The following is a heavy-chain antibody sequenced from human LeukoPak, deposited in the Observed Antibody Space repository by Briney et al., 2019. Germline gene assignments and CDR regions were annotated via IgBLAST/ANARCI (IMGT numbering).Heavy chain of an antibody. J-gene: IGHJ5*02. D-gene: IGHD3-3*01. CDR3: AMGITISGVIKQPT. V-gene: IGHV1-69*06. CDR1: GGTFTNYA. CDR2: VIPIFGTS. Sequence: SVKVSCTTSGGTFTNYAFSWVRQAPGQGLEWMGRVIPIFGTSNYAQNFQDRLTITADKSTSTAYMELSSLTSEDTAVYFCAMGITISGVIKQPTWGQGTLVTVSS.